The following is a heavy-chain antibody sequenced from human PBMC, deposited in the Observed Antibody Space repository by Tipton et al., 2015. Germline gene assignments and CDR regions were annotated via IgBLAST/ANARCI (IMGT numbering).Heavy chain of an antibody. J-gene: IGHJ4*02. CDR3: ARDGYNSNYFDY. CDR1: GGAITSDGFY. D-gene: IGHD5-24*01. CDR2: IFYTGST. Sequence: TLSLTCTVSGGAITSDGFYWSWIRQHPGKGLEWIGYIFYTGSTYYNPSLKSRATLSVDTSKNQFPLKLSSVTAADTAVYYCARDGYNSNYFDYWGQGTLVTVSS. V-gene: IGHV4-31*03.